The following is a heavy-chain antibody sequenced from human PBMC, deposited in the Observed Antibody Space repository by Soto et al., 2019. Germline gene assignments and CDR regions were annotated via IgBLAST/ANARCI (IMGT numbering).Heavy chain of an antibody. CDR1: GFTFSSYA. Sequence: EVQLLESGGGLVQPGGSLRLSCAASGFTFSSYAMSWVRQAPGKGLEWVSAISGSGGSTYYADSVKGRFTISRDNSKNTLYLQMNSLRAADTAVYYCAKGITMIVVVITPFDYWGQGTLVTVSS. V-gene: IGHV3-23*01. D-gene: IGHD3-22*01. CDR2: ISGSGGST. J-gene: IGHJ4*02. CDR3: AKGITMIVVVITPFDY.